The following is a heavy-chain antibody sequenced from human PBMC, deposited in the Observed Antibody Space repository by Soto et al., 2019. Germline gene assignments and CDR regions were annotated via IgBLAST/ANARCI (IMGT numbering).Heavy chain of an antibody. CDR2: ISSSSSYI. CDR3: ARVDIEKYYFDY. Sequence: GGSLRLSCAASGFTFSSYSMNWVRQAPGKGLEWVSSISSSSSYIYYADSVKGRFTISRDNAKNSLYLQTNSLRAEDTAVYYCARVDIEKYYFDYWGQGTLVTVSS. V-gene: IGHV3-21*01. D-gene: IGHD2-2*03. J-gene: IGHJ4*02. CDR1: GFTFSSYS.